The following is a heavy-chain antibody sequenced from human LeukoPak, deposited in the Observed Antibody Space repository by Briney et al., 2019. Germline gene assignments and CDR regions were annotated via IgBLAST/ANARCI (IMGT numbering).Heavy chain of an antibody. Sequence: GGSLRLSCAASGFTFSSYWMSWVRQAPGKGLEWVANIKQDGSEKYYVDSVKGRFTISRDNSKNTLYLQMNSLRAEDTAVYYCAREGDGYNLDYWGQGTLVTVSS. CDR1: GFTFSSYW. CDR2: IKQDGSEK. D-gene: IGHD5-24*01. J-gene: IGHJ4*02. V-gene: IGHV3-7*01. CDR3: AREGDGYNLDY.